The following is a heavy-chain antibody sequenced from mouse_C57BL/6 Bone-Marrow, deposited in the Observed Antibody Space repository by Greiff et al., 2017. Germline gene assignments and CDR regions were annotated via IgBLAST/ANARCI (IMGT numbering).Heavy chain of an antibody. CDR3: AREESYYGSSSYY. Sequence: EVQLQQSGPELVKPGASVKISCKASGYTFTDYYMNWVKQSHGKSLEWIGDINPNNGGTSYNQKFKGKATLTVDKSSSTAYMELRSLTSEDSAVYYCAREESYYGSSSYYWGQGTTLTVSS. J-gene: IGHJ2*01. CDR2: INPNNGGT. D-gene: IGHD1-1*01. CDR1: GYTFTDYY. V-gene: IGHV1-26*01.